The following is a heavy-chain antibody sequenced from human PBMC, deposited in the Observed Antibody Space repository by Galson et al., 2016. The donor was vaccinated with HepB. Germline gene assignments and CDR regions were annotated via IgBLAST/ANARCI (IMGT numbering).Heavy chain of an antibody. CDR1: GGSFSGFY. J-gene: IGHJ6*03. D-gene: IGHD3-22*01. V-gene: IGHV4-34*01. Sequence: SETLSLTCGVYGGSFSGFYWTWIRQSPGKGLEWIGEINHSGTTNYNPSLKSRVTMSVDTSKNHFSLKLSSVTAADTAVYYCAGGYYYDSSGSYSYYYYMNVWGKGTTVTVSS. CDR2: INHSGTT. CDR3: AGGYYYDSSGSYSYYYYMNV.